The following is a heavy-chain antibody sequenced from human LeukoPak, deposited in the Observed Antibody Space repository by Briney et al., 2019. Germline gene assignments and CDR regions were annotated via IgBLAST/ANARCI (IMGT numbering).Heavy chain of an antibody. CDR1: GFSFDDYA. CDR3: ARDPYTVTSYYYYMDV. D-gene: IGHD4-17*01. Sequence: GGSLRLSCAASGFSFDDYAMHWVRQAPGKGLEWVSGIIWNSGSIGYADSVKGRFTISRDNAKNSLYLQMNSLRAEDTAVYYCARDPYTVTSYYYYMDVWGKGTTVTVSS. CDR2: IIWNSGSI. V-gene: IGHV3-9*01. J-gene: IGHJ6*03.